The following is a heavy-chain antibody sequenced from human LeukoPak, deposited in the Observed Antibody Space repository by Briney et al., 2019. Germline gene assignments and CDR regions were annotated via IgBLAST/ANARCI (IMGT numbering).Heavy chain of an antibody. CDR2: ISGSGGST. V-gene: IGHV3-23*01. CDR3: AKKYSTGLDP. J-gene: IGHJ5*02. Sequence: HPGGSLRLSCAASGFTFSSYGMSWVRQAPGKGLDWVSAISGSGGSTYYADSVKGRFTISRDNSKNTLYLQMNSLRAEDTAIYYCAKKYSTGLDPWGQGTLVTVSS. D-gene: IGHD1-26*01. CDR1: GFTFSSYG.